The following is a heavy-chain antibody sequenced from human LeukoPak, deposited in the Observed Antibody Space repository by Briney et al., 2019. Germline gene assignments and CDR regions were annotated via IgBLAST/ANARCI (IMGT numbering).Heavy chain of an antibody. CDR1: GFNFVDYG. CDR3: ARAQYYDFWSGYYHSNDY. V-gene: IGHV3-49*04. Sequence: GSLRLSCKASGFNFVDYGLTWVRQAPGKGLEWVGFIRSRTYGETTDYAASVKGRFIMSRDDSKSIAYLQMNNLKIEDTALYYCARAQYYDFWSGYYHSNDYWGQGTLVSVSS. D-gene: IGHD3-3*01. CDR2: IRSRTYGETT. J-gene: IGHJ4*02.